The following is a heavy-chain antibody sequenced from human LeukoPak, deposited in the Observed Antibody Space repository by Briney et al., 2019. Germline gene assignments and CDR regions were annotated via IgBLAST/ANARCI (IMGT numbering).Heavy chain of an antibody. CDR2: ISDDGSNK. V-gene: IGHV3-30*04. CDR3: ARAFSTTAFDY. CDR1: GFTFRTYA. J-gene: IGHJ4*02. D-gene: IGHD4-17*01. Sequence: PGGSLRLSCAASGFTFRTYAMNWVCQAPGKGLEWVAVISDDGSNKYYAESVKGQFTISRDNSKNTLYLQMNSLRAEDTAVYYCARAFSTTAFDYWGQGTLVSVSS.